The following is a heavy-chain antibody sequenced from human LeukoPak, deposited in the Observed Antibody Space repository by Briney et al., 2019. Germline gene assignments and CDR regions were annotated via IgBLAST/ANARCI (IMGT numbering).Heavy chain of an antibody. J-gene: IGHJ6*02. CDR1: GYTFTSYY. CDR3: ARGGCSSTSCRMLGYYYGMDV. D-gene: IGHD2-2*01. CDR2: INPSGGST. V-gene: IGHV1-46*01. Sequence: ASVKVSCKASGYTFTSYYMHWVRQAPGQGLEWMGIINPSGGSTSYAQKFQGRVTMTRDTSTSTVYMELSSLRSEDTAVYYCARGGCSSTSCRMLGYYYGMDVWGQGTTVTVSS.